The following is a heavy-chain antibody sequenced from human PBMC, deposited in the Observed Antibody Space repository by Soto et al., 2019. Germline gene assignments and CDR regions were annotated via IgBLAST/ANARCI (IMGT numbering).Heavy chain of an antibody. D-gene: IGHD1-26*01. CDR1: GGPFTSFD. Sequence: VELVQSGSEVKKPGSSVKVSCKTSGGPFTSFDVNWVRQAPGQGLEWMGDIIPIFERTNYAQKFQGRVTITADMATTTAYMELGSLRSDDTAVYFCAVGLSGSYYQNGMDVGGLGTAVIVS. CDR3: AVGLSGSYYQNGMDV. V-gene: IGHV1-69*06. CDR2: IIPIFERT. J-gene: IGHJ6*02.